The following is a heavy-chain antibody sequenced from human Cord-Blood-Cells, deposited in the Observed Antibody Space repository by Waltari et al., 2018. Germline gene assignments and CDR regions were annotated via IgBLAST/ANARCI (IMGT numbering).Heavy chain of an antibody. CDR3: AREVKRNGLEWLLYFDY. CDR2: ISPIFGTA. CDR1: GGTFGSYA. J-gene: IGHJ4*02. Sequence: QVQLVQSGAEVKKPGSSVKVSCKAYGGTFGSYAIRWVRQALGQGLEWMGEISPIFGTADDAHEFTGRVTITADESTSTAYIELSSLRCEDTAVYYCAREVKRNGLEWLLYFDYWGQGTLVTVSS. V-gene: IGHV1-69*01. D-gene: IGHD3-3*01.